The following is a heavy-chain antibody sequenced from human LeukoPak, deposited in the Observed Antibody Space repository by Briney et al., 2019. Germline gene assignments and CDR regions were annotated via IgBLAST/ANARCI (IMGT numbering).Heavy chain of an antibody. CDR2: ISGSGGST. CDR3: AKAVAAAPRGGYFDY. Sequence: ETGGSLRLPCAASGFTFSSYAMIWVRQAPGKGLEWVSAISGSGGSTYYADSVKGRFTISRDNSKNTLYLQMNSLRAEDTAVYYCAKAVAAAPRGGYFDYWGQGTLVTVSS. D-gene: IGHD6-13*01. CDR1: GFTFSSYA. J-gene: IGHJ4*02. V-gene: IGHV3-23*01.